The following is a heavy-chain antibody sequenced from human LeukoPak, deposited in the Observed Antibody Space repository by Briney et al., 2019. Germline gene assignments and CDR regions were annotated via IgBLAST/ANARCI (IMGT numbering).Heavy chain of an antibody. CDR1: GGSISSSSYY. D-gene: IGHD5-12*01. V-gene: IGHV4-39*01. CDR3: ARQRMAGIVATIGLYYFDY. CDR2: IYYSGST. Sequence: SGTLSLTCAVSGGSISSSSYYWGWIRQPPGKGLEWIGSIYYSGSTYYNPSLKSRVTISVDTSKNQFSLKLSSVTAADTAVYYCARQRMAGIVATIGLYYFDYWGQGTLVTVSS. J-gene: IGHJ4*02.